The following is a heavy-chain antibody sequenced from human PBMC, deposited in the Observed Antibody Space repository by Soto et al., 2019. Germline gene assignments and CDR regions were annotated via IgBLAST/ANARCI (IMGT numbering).Heavy chain of an antibody. CDR3: ARDYGSGSSASLWRGPRGGDV. V-gene: IGHV1-18*04. D-gene: IGHD3-10*01. CDR2: ISAYNGNT. Sequence: QVQLVQSGAEVKKPGASVKVSCKASGYTFTSYGISWVRQAPGQGLEWMGWISAYNGNTNYAQKLQGRVTMTTDTSTSTAYMELRSLRSDDTAVYYCARDYGSGSSASLWRGPRGGDVWGQGTTVTVSS. J-gene: IGHJ6*02. CDR1: GYTFTSYG.